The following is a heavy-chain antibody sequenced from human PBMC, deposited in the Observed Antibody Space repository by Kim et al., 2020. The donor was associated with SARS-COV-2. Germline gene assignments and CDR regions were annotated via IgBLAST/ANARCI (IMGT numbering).Heavy chain of an antibody. D-gene: IGHD7-27*01. V-gene: IGHV3-7*01. Sequence: GGSLRLSCAASGFSFNSFWMSWVRQARGKGLEWLANINQDGSEKKFVDSVKGRFTISRDNAENSVYLQMNSLRVEDSAVYYCARDAWAQRGTDGFDYWGQGTLVTVSS. J-gene: IGHJ4*02. CDR1: GFSFNSFW. CDR3: ARDAWAQRGTDGFDY. CDR2: INQDGSEK.